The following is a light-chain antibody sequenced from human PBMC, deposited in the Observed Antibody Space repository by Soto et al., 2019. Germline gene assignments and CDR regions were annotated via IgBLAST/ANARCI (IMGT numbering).Light chain of an antibody. J-gene: IGKJ1*01. Sequence: EIVLTQSPGTLSLSPGERATLSCRASQSFTSRSLAWYQQKPGLAPRLLISGTSNRAAGIPDRFSGSGSGTDFTLTISRLEPEDFAVYYCQQYDSSPRTFGQGTKVDNK. CDR1: QSFTSRS. CDR3: QQYDSSPRT. CDR2: GTS. V-gene: IGKV3-20*01.